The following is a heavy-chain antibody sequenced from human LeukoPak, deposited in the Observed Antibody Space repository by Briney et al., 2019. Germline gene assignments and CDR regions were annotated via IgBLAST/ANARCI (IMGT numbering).Heavy chain of an antibody. CDR3: AHRDGYNYSFDY. J-gene: IGHJ4*02. D-gene: IGHD5-24*01. CDR2: FDPEDGET. CDR1: GYTLTELS. Sequence: ASVKVSCKVSGYTLTELSMHWVRQAPGKGLEWMGGFDPEDGETIYAQKFQGRVTMTEDTSTDTAYMELSSLRSEDTAVYYCAHRDGYNYSFDYWGQGTLVTVSS. V-gene: IGHV1-24*01.